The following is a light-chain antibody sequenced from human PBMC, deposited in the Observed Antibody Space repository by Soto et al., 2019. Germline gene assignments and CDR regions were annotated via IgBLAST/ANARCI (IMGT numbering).Light chain of an antibody. CDR1: GSTIGSNT. Sequence: QSVLTQPPSASGPPGQRVTISCSGSGSTIGSNTVDLYQQLPGTAPKLLIYSNDQRPLGVPDRFSVSRSGTSVSLAISGLQPNDEGIYYCAVWGNNLNGPGVFGGGTKVTVL. V-gene: IGLV1-44*01. CDR2: SND. J-gene: IGLJ3*02. CDR3: AVWGNNLNGPGV.